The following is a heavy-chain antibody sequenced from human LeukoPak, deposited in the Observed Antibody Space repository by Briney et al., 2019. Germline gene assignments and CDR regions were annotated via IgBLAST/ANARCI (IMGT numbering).Heavy chain of an antibody. CDR3: AKATGESVARYYYYYYMDV. Sequence: GGSLRLSCAASGFTVSSNYMSWVRQAPGKGLEWVSGISGSGGYTYYADSVKGRFTISRDNSKNTLYLQMNSLRAEDTAVYYCAKATGESVARYYYYYYMDVWGKGTTVTISS. V-gene: IGHV3-23*01. J-gene: IGHJ6*03. CDR1: GFTVSSNY. CDR2: ISGSGGYT. D-gene: IGHD7-27*01.